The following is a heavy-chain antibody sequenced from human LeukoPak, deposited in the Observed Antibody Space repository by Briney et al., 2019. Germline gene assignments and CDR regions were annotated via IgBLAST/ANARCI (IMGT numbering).Heavy chain of an antibody. V-gene: IGHV3-21*01. D-gene: IGHD3-9*01. CDR3: ARVTNDILTGYPNDY. J-gene: IGHJ4*02. CDR1: GFSFSDYA. CDR2: ISSSSSYI. Sequence: GGSLRLSCAASGFSFSDYAMSWVRQAPGKGLEWVSSISSSSSYIYYADSVKGRFTISRDNAKNSLYLQMNSLRAEDTAVYCCARVTNDILTGYPNDYWGQGTLVTVSS.